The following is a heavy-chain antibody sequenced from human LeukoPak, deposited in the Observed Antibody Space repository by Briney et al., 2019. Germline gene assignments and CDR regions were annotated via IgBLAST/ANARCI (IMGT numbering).Heavy chain of an antibody. D-gene: IGHD5-18*01. CDR2: ISSSSSTI. V-gene: IGHV3-48*01. Sequence: PGGSLRLSCAASGFTFSSYSMNWVRQAPGKGLECISYISSSSSTIFYADSVKGRFTISRDNAKNSLYLQMSSLRAEDTAVYYCARERGYSYGYSDYWGKGTLVTVSS. CDR1: GFTFSSYS. J-gene: IGHJ4*02. CDR3: ARERGYSYGYSDY.